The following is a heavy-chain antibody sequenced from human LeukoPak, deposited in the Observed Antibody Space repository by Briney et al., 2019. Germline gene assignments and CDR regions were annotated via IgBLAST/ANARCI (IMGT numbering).Heavy chain of an antibody. CDR1: GFTFSSYD. CDR3: ARGIAAAGLDY. V-gene: IGHV3-13*01. D-gene: IGHD6-13*01. J-gene: IGHJ4*02. Sequence: PGGSLRLSCAASGFTFSSYDMHWVRQATGKGLEWVSAIGTAGDTYYPGSVKGRFTISRENAKNSLYLQMNSLRAGDTAVCYCARGIAAAGLDYWGQGTLVTVSS. CDR2: IGTAGDT.